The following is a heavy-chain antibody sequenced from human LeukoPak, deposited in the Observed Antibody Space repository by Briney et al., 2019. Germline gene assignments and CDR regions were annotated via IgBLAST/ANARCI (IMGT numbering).Heavy chain of an antibody. CDR1: GFTFSSYA. CDR2: ISGSGGST. V-gene: IGHV3-23*01. CDR3: AKARGLLGSGSYQFVYYYYYMDV. Sequence: PGGSLRLSCAASGFTFSSYAMSWVRQAPGKGLEWVSAISGSGGSTYYADSVKGRFTISRDNSKNTLYLQMNSLRAEDTAVYYCAKARGLLGSGSYQFVYYYYYMDVWGKGTTVTVSS. D-gene: IGHD3-10*01. J-gene: IGHJ6*03.